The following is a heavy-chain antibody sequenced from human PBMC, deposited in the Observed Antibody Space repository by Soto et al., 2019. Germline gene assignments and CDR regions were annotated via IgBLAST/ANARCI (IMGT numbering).Heavy chain of an antibody. D-gene: IGHD3-10*01. Sequence: EVQLLESGGGLVQPGGSLRLSCAASGFTFSSYAMSWVRQAPGKGLEWVSGISDSGGGTYYADSVKGRFTISRDNSKNTLYLQMISLTAEDTAVYYCAKQGLKGNFDYGGQVTLVTVAS. V-gene: IGHV3-23*01. CDR2: ISDSGGGT. J-gene: IGHJ4*02. CDR1: GFTFSSYA. CDR3: AKQGLKGNFDY.